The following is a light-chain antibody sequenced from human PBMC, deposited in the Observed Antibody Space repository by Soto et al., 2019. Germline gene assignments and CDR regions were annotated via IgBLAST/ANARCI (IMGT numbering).Light chain of an antibody. CDR3: QQYDSWPRT. V-gene: IGKV3-11*01. CDR2: DAS. J-gene: IGKJ1*01. Sequence: IVLAQSPATLSLSPGERAALSCWASQSVNSYLVWYQQKPGQAPRLLMYDASNRATGIPARFSGSGSGTESTLTISSLEPDDFAAYYCQQYDSWPRTFGQGTKVDIK. CDR1: QSVNSY.